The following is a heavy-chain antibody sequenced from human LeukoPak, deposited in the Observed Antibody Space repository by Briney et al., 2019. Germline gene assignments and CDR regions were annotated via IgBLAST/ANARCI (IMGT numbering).Heavy chain of an antibody. CDR2: IGFGDDSA. D-gene: IGHD6-6*01. CDR3: ARGPNSNWSGLDF. V-gene: IGHV3-23*01. CDR1: GFTFNNYA. J-gene: IGHJ4*02. Sequence: GGSLRLSCAASGFTFNNYAMSWVRQAPGKGLEWVPTIGFGDDSAYYADSVKGRFTISRDNSKNTLYLQMNYLRAEDTAVYYCARGPNSNWSGLDFWGQGTLLTVSS.